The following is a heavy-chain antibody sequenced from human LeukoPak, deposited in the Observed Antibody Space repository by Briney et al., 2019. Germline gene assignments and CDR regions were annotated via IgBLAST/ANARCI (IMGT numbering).Heavy chain of an antibody. Sequence: SETLSLTCTVSGASVSSYYYSWIRRPPGKGLEWIGYIYQSGGTNYNPSLKSRGTISVDTSKNQVSLRLTSVSAADTAVYYRARGSSSGWPGGMFLRHWGQGTPVTVSS. CDR2: IYQSGGT. J-gene: IGHJ1*01. CDR3: ARGSSSGWPGGMFLRH. D-gene: IGHD6-19*01. V-gene: IGHV4-59*02. CDR1: GASVSSYY.